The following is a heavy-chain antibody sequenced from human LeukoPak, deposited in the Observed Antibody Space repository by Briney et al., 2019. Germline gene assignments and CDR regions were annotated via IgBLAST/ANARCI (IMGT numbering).Heavy chain of an antibody. D-gene: IGHD3-10*01. CDR2: IYSGGST. Sequence: GGSLRLSCAASGFTVSSNYMSWVRQAPEKGLEWVSVIYSGGSTYYADSVKGRFTISRDNSKNTLYLQMNSLRAEDTAVYYCARLTMVRGADYGMDVWGQGTTVTVSS. J-gene: IGHJ6*02. CDR3: ARLTMVRGADYGMDV. CDR1: GFTVSSNY. V-gene: IGHV3-53*01.